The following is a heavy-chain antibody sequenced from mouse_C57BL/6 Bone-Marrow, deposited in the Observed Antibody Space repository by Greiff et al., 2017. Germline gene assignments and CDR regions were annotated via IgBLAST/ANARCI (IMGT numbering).Heavy chain of an antibody. D-gene: IGHD1-1*01. J-gene: IGHJ2*01. V-gene: IGHV1-64*01. Sequence: QVQLQQPGAELVKPGASVKLSCKASGYTFTSYWMHWVKQRPGQGLEWIGMIHPNSGSTNYNEKFKSKATLTVDKSSSTAYMQLSSLTSEDSAVYYCASDPLGYYYGSSYDYWGQGTTLTVSS. CDR2: IHPNSGST. CDR1: GYTFTSYW. CDR3: ASDPLGYYYGSSYDY.